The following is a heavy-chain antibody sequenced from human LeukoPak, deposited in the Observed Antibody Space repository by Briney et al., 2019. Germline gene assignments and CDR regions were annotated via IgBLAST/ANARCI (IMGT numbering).Heavy chain of an antibody. CDR2: IYTSGST. V-gene: IGHV4-61*02. CDR3: ARADCESGGNCHYFNY. D-gene: IGHD2-15*01. J-gene: IGHJ4*02. Sequence: SETLSLICTVSGDSISSGTYYWSWIRQPAGKGLEWIGRIYTSGSTNYNPSLKSRVTISLDTSKNQFSLKLSSVTAADTAVYFCARADCESGGNCHYFNYWGQGTLVTVSS. CDR1: GDSISSGTYY.